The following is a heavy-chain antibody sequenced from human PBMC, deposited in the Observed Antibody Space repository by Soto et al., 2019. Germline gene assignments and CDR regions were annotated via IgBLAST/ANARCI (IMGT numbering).Heavy chain of an antibody. CDR1: GYTFTSYG. V-gene: IGHV1-8*01. CDR2: MNPNSGNT. J-gene: IGHJ6*04. D-gene: IGHD3-3*01. CDR3: ARSPFYVFWSGYYPKYYYYYGMDV. Sequence: ASVKVSCKASGYTFTSYGINWVRQATGQGLEWMGWMNPNSGNTGYAQKFQSRVTMTRNTSISTAYMELSSLRSEDTAVYYCARSPFYVFWSGYYPKYYYYYGMDVWGKGTRFTVP.